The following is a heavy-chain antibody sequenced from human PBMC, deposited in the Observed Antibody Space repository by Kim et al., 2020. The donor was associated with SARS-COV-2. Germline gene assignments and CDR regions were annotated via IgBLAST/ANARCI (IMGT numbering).Heavy chain of an antibody. V-gene: IGHV3-7*03. D-gene: IGHD3-10*01. J-gene: IGHJ4*02. Sequence: GGSLRLSCGASGFTFNRFWMSWVRQGPGKGPEWVAIIKGDGSDKYYVDSVEGRFTISRDNAKNSLYLQMNSLRVEDSGVYYCARKYGTGSPWYFGYWGEGTLVTVSS. CDR1: GFTFNRFW. CDR2: IKGDGSDK. CDR3: ARKYGTGSPWYFGY.